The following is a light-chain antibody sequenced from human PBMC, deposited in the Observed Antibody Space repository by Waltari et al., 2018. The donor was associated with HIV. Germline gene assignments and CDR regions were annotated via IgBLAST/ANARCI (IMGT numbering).Light chain of an antibody. CDR2: YAS. V-gene: IGKV3-15*01. CDR3: QQYNNWPPWT. CDR1: QSVGSN. Sequence: EIMMTQSPAPLSVSPGERSTLPCRASQSVGSNLAWYRQKPSHDPRLLIYYASTRGTGIPARFRGNGSGTEFTLTISSLLSEESAVYYCQQYNNWPPWTFGQGTKVEIK. J-gene: IGKJ1*01.